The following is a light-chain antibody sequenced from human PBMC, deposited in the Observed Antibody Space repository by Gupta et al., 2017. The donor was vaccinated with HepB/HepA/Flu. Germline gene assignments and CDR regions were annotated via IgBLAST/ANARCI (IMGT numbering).Light chain of an antibody. CDR2: WAS. CDR3: QQYYITPRS. J-gene: IGKJ2*04. V-gene: IGKV4-1*01. Sequence: DIVMTQSPDSLAVSLGERATINCKSSQSVLYSSNNNNYLAWYQQKLGQPPKLLIYWASTRESGVPDRFSGSGSGTDFTLTISSLQAEDVAVYYCQQYYITPRSFGQGTKLELK. CDR1: QSVLYSSNNNNY.